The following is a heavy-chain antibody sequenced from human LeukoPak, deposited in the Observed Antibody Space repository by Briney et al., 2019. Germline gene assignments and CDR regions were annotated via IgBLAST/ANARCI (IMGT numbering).Heavy chain of an antibody. J-gene: IGHJ4*02. Sequence: ASVKVSCKASGYTFINYGISWVRQAPGQGLEWMGWISAYNGNTDYAQKVQGRITMTTDTSTSTAYMELRSLRSDDTAVYYCAGSGSYDPLDYWGQGTLVTVSS. CDR1: GYTFINYG. CDR2: ISAYNGNT. V-gene: IGHV1-18*01. CDR3: AGSGSYDPLDY. D-gene: IGHD1-26*01.